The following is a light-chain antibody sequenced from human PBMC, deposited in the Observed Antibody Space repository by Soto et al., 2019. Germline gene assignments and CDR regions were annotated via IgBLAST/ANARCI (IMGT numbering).Light chain of an antibody. CDR2: GAS. CDR1: QSVSNNY. CDR3: QQYGISPRT. J-gene: IGKJ1*01. V-gene: IGKV3-20*01. Sequence: EIVLTQSPGTLSLSPGERATLSCRASQSVSNNYLAWYQQKPGQAPRLLIYGASGRATGIPDRFSGSGSGTDFTLTISRLEPEDFAVYYCQQYGISPRTFGQGTKVDIK.